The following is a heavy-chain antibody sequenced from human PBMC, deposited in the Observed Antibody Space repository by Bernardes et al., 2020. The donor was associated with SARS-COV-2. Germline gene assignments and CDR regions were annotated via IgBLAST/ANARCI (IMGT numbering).Heavy chain of an antibody. CDR3: ARRHTGNSMAPFDY. D-gene: IGHD2-8*02. CDR1: GDSSSSSNYY. CDR2: IYYSGST. J-gene: IGHJ4*02. V-gene: IGHV4-39*01. Sequence: SETLSLICTVSGDSSSSSNYYWGWIRQPPGKGLEWIGSIYYSGSTYYNPSLKSRVTISVDTSRIHFSLKLKSMPAADTAVYYCARRHTGNSMAPFDYWGQGTLVTVSS.